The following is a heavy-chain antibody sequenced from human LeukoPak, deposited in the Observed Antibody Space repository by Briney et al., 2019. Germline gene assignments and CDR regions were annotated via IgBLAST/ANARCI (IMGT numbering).Heavy chain of an antibody. D-gene: IGHD4-23*01. J-gene: IGHJ4*02. CDR2: IASDGSST. Sequence: GGSLRLSCAASGFTFSGYWMNWVRQAPGKGLVWVSRIASDGSSTTYADSVKGRFSISRDDAKNTLYLQMNSLRVEDTAVYYCARGRPHGNDYWGQGTLVTVSS. CDR1: GFTFSGYW. V-gene: IGHV3-74*01. CDR3: ARGRPHGNDY.